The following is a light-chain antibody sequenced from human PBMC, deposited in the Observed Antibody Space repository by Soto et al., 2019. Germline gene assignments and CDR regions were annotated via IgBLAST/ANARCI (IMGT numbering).Light chain of an antibody. CDR1: QSVLYSSNNKNY. Sequence: DIVMTQSPDSLAVSLGERATINCKSSQSVLYSSNNKNYLAWYQQKPGQPPKLLMYWASTRESGVSDRFSGSGSGTDFTLTISSLQAEDVAVYYCQQYYSTPLTFGGGTTVEIK. V-gene: IGKV4-1*01. J-gene: IGKJ4*01. CDR2: WAS. CDR3: QQYYSTPLT.